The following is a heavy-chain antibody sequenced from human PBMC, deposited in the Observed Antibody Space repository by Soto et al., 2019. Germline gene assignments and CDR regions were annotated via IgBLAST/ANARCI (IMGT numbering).Heavy chain of an antibody. D-gene: IGHD3-22*01. CDR1: GYTFTSYA. Sequence: GASVKVSCKASGYTFTSYAMHWVRQAPGQRLEWMGWINAGNGNTKYSQKFQGRVTITRDTSASTAYMELNSLRDEDTAVYYCARDDYYDTSGYLALFDYWGQGTLVTVSS. CDR2: INAGNGNT. J-gene: IGHJ4*02. V-gene: IGHV1-3*01. CDR3: ARDDYYDTSGYLALFDY.